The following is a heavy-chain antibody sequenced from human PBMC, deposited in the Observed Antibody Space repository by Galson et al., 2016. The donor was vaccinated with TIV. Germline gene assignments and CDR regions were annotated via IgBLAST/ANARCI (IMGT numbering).Heavy chain of an antibody. CDR1: GYSLSSFW. Sequence: QSGAEVKKPGESLKISCKASGYSLSSFWVGWVRQTPGKGLEWMGIIYPRDSDINYSPSFQGQVTISADESVSTAYLQWSSLKASETAIYYCARAPGYSGYSYGYFDSGGQGTLVTVSS. D-gene: IGHD5-18*01. CDR3: ARAPGYSGYSYGYFDS. CDR2: IYPRDSDI. J-gene: IGHJ4*02. V-gene: IGHV5-51*03.